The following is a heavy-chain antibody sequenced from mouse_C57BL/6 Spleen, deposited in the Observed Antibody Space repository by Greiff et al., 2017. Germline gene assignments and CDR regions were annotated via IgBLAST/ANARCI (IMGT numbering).Heavy chain of an antibody. V-gene: IGHV1-82*01. Sequence: QVQLQQSGPELVKPGASVKISCKASGYAFSSSWMNWVKQRPGKGLEWIGRIYPGDGDTNYNGKFKGKATLTADKSSSTAYMQLSSLTSEDSAVYFCARKYWDYWGQGTTLTVSS. J-gene: IGHJ2*01. CDR1: GYAFSSSW. CDR2: IYPGDGDT. D-gene: IGHD5-1-1*01. CDR3: ARKYWDY.